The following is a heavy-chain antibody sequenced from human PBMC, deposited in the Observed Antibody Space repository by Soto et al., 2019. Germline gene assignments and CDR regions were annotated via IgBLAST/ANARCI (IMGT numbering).Heavy chain of an antibody. CDR1: GYTFTSYY. CDR2: INPSGGST. V-gene: IGHV1-46*03. Sequence: ASVKVSCKASGYTFTSYYMHWVRQAPGQGLEWMGIINPSGGSTSYAQKFQGRVTMTRDTSTSTVYMELSSLRSEDTAVYYCARANYDFWSGYYWDTNNYYYYYMDVWGKGTTVTVSS. D-gene: IGHD3-3*01. CDR3: ARANYDFWSGYYWDTNNYYYYYMDV. J-gene: IGHJ6*03.